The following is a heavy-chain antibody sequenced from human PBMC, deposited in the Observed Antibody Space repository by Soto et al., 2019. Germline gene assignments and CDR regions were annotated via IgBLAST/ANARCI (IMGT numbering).Heavy chain of an antibody. CDR3: ARGGYTYGYGLDY. D-gene: IGHD5-18*01. J-gene: IGHJ4*02. V-gene: IGHV1-2*04. CDR1: GYTFTAYY. Sequence: QVQLVQSGAEVKKLGASVKVSCKASGYTFTAYYIHWVRQAPGQGLEWVGWINPNSGDTNYAQRFQGWVTMTGDTSASTAYMDLTRLRSDDTAVYYCARGGYTYGYGLDYWGQGTLVTVSS. CDR2: INPNSGDT.